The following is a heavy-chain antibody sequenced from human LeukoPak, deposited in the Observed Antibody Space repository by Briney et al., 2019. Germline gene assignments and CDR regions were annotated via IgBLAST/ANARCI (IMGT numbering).Heavy chain of an antibody. CDR3: AKEGIVLRYFDWLSYFDY. V-gene: IGHV3-9*01. D-gene: IGHD3-9*01. J-gene: IGHJ4*02. CDR1: GFTFDDYA. CDR2: ISWNSGSI. Sequence: SLRLSCAASGFTFDDYAMHWVRQAPGKGLEWVSGISWNSGSIGYADSVKGRFTISRDNAKNSLYLQMNSLRAEDTALYYCAKEGIVLRYFDWLSYFDYWGQGTLVTVSS.